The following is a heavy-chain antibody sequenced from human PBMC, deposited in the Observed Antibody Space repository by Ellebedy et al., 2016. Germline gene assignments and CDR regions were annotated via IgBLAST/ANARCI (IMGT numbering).Heavy chain of an antibody. CDR3: ATFSYPDDY. CDR1: GFSFSRSS. CDR2: INGNSTNI. J-gene: IGHJ4*02. Sequence: GESLKISCVTSGFSFSRSSLNWVRQAPGKGLQWISYINGNSTNIYYADSVKGRFTIFRDDAKKTVYLELNSLRVEDTAVYFCATFSYPDDYWGQGTLVTVSS. V-gene: IGHV3-48*04.